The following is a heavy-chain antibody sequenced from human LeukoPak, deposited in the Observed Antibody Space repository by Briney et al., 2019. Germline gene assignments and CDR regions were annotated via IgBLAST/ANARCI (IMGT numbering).Heavy chain of an antibody. CDR3: ARGYYWFES. CDR2: VYSSGST. D-gene: IGHD3-3*01. V-gene: IGHV4-28*01. CDR1: GGSISSSNW. J-gene: IGHJ5*01. Sequence: SETLSLTCAVSGGSISSSNWWSWIRKSPGKGLEWIGYVYSSGSTKYNPSLRSRVIMSIDTSKNVLSLKLNSVTAADTAVYHCARGYYWFESWGQGTVVGVSS.